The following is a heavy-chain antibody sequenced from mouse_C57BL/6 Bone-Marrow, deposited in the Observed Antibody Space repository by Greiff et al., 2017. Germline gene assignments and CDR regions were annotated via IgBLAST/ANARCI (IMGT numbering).Heavy chain of an antibody. Sequence: EVKLVESGGDLVKPGGSLKLSCAASGFTFSSYGMSWVRQTPDKRLEWVATISSGGSYTYYPDSVKGRFTISRDNAKNTLYLQMSSLKSDDTAMYYCARQRTGYSFYYGGQGTTLTVSS. CDR1: GFTFSSYG. V-gene: IGHV5-6*01. J-gene: IGHJ2*01. CDR2: ISSGGSYT. CDR3: ARQRTGYSFYY. D-gene: IGHD4-1*01.